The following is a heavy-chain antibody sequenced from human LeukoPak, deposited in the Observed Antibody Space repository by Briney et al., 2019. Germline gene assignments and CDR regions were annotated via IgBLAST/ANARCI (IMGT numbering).Heavy chain of an antibody. CDR3: AKGLNYYGSGRGDCEDV. V-gene: IGHV3-30-3*01. Sequence: PGGSLRLSCAASGFTFTKHALHWVRQAPGKGLEWVAVISFDGSRTYYADSVKGRFSISSDNSKTTIYMEMNSLRTEDTAVYYCAKGLNYYGSGRGDCEDVWGQGTTVTVSS. CDR2: ISFDGSRT. CDR1: GFTFTKHA. D-gene: IGHD3-10*01. J-gene: IGHJ6*02.